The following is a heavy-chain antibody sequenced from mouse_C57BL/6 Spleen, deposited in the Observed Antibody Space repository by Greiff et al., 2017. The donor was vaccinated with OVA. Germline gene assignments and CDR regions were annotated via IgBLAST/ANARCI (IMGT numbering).Heavy chain of an antibody. V-gene: IGHV1-26*01. Sequence: VQLQQSGPELVKPGASVKISCKASGYTFTDYYMNWVKQSHGKSLEWIGDINPNNGGTSYNQKFKGKATLTVDKSSSTAYMELRSLTSEDSAVYCCARALITAVPPFDYWGQGTTLTVSS. D-gene: IGHD1-1*01. CDR1: GYTFTDYY. J-gene: IGHJ2*01. CDR3: ARALITAVPPFDY. CDR2: INPNNGGT.